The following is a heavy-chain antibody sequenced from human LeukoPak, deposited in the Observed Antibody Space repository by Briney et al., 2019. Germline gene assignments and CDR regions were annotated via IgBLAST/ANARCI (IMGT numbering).Heavy chain of an antibody. CDR2: IKQDGSEK. J-gene: IGHJ6*02. D-gene: IGHD4/OR15-4a*01. CDR1: GFTFSSYW. V-gene: IGHV3-7*01. CDR3: ARSNYYYYYGMDV. Sequence: GGSLRLSCAASGFTFSSYWMSWVRQAPGKGLEWVANIKQDGSEKYYVDSVKGRFTISRDNAKNSLYLQMNSLRAEDTAVYYCARSNYYYYYGMDVWGQGTTVTVSS.